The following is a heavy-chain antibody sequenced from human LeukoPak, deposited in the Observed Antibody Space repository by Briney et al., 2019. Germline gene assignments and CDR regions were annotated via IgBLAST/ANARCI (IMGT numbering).Heavy chain of an antibody. V-gene: IGHV4-59*08. CDR1: DGSISNYY. Sequence: SETLSLTCTVSDGSISNYYWSWIRQPAGKGPEWIGYISYSGSTNYNPSLKSRVTISVDTSKNQFSLRLRSVTAADTAVYYCARSTGNYWELDYWGQGTLVTVSS. CDR3: ARSTGNYWELDY. J-gene: IGHJ4*02. D-gene: IGHD3-9*01. CDR2: ISYSGST.